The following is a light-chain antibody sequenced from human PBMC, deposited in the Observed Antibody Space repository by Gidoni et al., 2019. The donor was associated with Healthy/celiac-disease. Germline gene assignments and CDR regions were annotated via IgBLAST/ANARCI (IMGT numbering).Light chain of an antibody. J-gene: IGKJ1*01. CDR2: WAF. CDR3: QQYYSTPRT. CDR1: QSVLYSSNNKNY. Sequence: DIVMTQSPDSLAVSLGERAPINCKSSQSVLYSSNNKNYLAWYQQKPGQPPKLLIYWAFTREYGVPDRVSGSGSGTVFTLTISSLQAEDVAVYYCQQYYSTPRTFGQGTKVEIK. V-gene: IGKV4-1*01.